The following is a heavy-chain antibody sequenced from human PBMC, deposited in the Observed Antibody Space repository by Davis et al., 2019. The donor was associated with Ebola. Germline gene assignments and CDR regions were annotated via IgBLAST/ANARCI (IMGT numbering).Heavy chain of an antibody. D-gene: IGHD3-9*01. CDR3: ARDQSSLRYFDWLHPDYFDY. Sequence: PGGSLRLSCAASGFTFSSYGMHWVRQAPGKGLEWVSYISSSSSTIYYADSVKGRFTISRDNAKNSLYLQMNSLRDEDTAVYYCARDQSSLRYFDWLHPDYFDYWGQGTLVTVSS. CDR2: ISSSSSTI. V-gene: IGHV3-48*02. CDR1: GFTFSSYG. J-gene: IGHJ4*02.